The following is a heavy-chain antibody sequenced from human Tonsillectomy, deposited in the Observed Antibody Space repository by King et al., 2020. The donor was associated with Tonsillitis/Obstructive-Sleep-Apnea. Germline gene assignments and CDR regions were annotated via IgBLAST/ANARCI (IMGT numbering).Heavy chain of an antibody. Sequence: VQLVESGGGLVKPGGSLRLSCAASGFTFSSYSMNWVRQAPGKGLEWVSSISSSSSYIYYADSVKGRFTISRDNAKNSLYLQMNSLSAEDTAVYSCARVPPGDWLLPTYYYYYMDVWGKGTTVTVSS. V-gene: IGHV3-21*01. CDR2: ISSSSSYI. CDR3: ARVPPGDWLLPTYYYYYMDV. D-gene: IGHD3-9*01. J-gene: IGHJ6*03. CDR1: GFTFSSYS.